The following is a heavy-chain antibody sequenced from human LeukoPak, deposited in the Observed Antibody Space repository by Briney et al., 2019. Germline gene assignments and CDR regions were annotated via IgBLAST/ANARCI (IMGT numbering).Heavy chain of an antibody. V-gene: IGHV7-4-1*02. J-gene: IGHJ2*01. CDR3: ARPRVYYGDYSRYFDL. D-gene: IGHD4-17*01. CDR2: INTDTGNP. Sequence: GASVKVSCKASGYTFTNFGMSWVRQAPGQGLEWLGWINTDTGNPTYAQGFTGRFVFSLDTSVSTAYLQISSLKPEDTAVYYCARPRVYYGDYSRYFDLWGRGTLVTVSS. CDR1: GYTFTNFG.